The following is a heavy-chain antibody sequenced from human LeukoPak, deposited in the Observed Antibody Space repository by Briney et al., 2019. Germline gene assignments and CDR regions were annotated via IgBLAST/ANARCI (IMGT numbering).Heavy chain of an antibody. V-gene: IGHV3-23*01. CDR3: AKQWLVRGGFDY. CDR1: GFTFSIYA. D-gene: IGHD6-19*01. CDR2: ISGSGGSS. Sequence: GGSLRLSCAASGFTFSIYAMSWVRQAPGKGLEWVSAISGSGGSSYYADSVKGRFTISRDNSKNTLYLQMNSLRAEDTALYYCAKQWLVRGGFDYWGQGTLVTVSS. J-gene: IGHJ4*02.